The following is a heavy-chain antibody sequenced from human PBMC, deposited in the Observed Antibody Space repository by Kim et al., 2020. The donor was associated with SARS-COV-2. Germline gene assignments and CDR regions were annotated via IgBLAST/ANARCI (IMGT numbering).Heavy chain of an antibody. J-gene: IGHJ6*03. V-gene: IGHV6-1*01. Sequence: SQTLSLSCAISGDSVSSNSATWTWIRQSPSRGLEWLGRTYYSSKWYSDYAISVKSRITINSDTSKNQFSLQLDSGTPEDTAVYYCEREGGRTYYMDVWGKGTTVTVSS. CDR3: EREGGRTYYMDV. CDR2: TYYSSKWYS. CDR1: GDSVSSNSAT. D-gene: IGHD3-16*01.